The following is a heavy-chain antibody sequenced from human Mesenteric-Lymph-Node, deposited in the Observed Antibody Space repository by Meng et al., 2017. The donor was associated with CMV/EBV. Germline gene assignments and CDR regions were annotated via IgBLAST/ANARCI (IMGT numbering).Heavy chain of an antibody. D-gene: IGHD5-24*01. J-gene: IGHJ4*02. CDR1: GDTFTNYS. CDR3: VRGGRDGYKYVLDY. V-gene: IGHV1-46*01. CDR2: INPRGDST. Sequence: KASGDTFTNYSFHWVRQVPGQGLEWMGLINPRGDSTSHAQKFQGRVTMTRDTSTSTVYMELSSLRSEDTAMYYCVRGGRDGYKYVLDYWGQGTLVTVSS.